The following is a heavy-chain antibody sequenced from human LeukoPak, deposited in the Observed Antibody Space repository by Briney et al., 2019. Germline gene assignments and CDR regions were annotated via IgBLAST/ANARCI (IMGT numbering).Heavy chain of an antibody. J-gene: IGHJ4*02. V-gene: IGHV4-34*01. D-gene: IGHD3-22*01. CDR1: GGSFSGYY. Sequence: SETLSLTCAVYGGSFSGYYWSWIRQPPGKGLEWIGEINHSGSTNYDPSLKSRVTISVDTSKNRFSLKLSSVTAADTAVYYCARGRNSSGYYSGYYFDYWGQGTLVTVSS. CDR3: ARGRNSSGYYSGYYFDY. CDR2: INHSGST.